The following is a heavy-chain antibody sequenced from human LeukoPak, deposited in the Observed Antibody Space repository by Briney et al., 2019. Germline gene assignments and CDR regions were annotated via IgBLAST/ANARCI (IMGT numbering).Heavy chain of an antibody. CDR3: ARGRNGWDYYDSSGYYDY. CDR2: IYYSGST. Sequence: SETLSLTCTVSGGSISSSSYYWGWIRQPPGKGLEWIVSIYYSGSTYYNPSLKSRVTISVDTSKNQFSLKLSSVTAADTAVYYCARGRNGWDYYDSSGYYDYWGQGTLVTVSS. D-gene: IGHD3-22*01. CDR1: GGSISSSSYY. J-gene: IGHJ4*02. V-gene: IGHV4-39*01.